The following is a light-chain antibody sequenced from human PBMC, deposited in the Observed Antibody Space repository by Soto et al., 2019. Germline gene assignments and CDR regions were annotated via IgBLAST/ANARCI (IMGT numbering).Light chain of an antibody. CDR3: SSYAASNNFYFV. J-gene: IGLJ3*02. V-gene: IGLV2-8*01. CDR2: EVT. Sequence: QSVLTQPPSASGSPGQSVTISCTGTSSDVGSYNYVSWYQQYPGRAPKLMIYEVTKLPSGLPDRFSGSKSGNTASLTVSRLQAEDEADYNCSSYAASNNFYFVFGGGTKLTVL. CDR1: SSDVGSYNY.